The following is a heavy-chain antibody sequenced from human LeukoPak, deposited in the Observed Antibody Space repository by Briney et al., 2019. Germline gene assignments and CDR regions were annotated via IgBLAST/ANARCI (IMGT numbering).Heavy chain of an antibody. V-gene: IGHV3-48*01. CDR2: IRSSSSII. CDR3: AKDRAYYDSSGYYPTFDY. CDR1: GFTFSSYS. D-gene: IGHD3-22*01. J-gene: IGHJ4*02. Sequence: GGSLRLSCAASGFTFSSYSMIWVRQAPGKGLEWLSYIRSSSSIIYYADSVKGRFTISRDNSKNTLYLQMNSLRAEDTAVYYCAKDRAYYDSSGYYPTFDYWGQGTLVTVSS.